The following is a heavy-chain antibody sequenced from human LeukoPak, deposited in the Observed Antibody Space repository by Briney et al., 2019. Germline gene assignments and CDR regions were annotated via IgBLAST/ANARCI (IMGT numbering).Heavy chain of an antibody. CDR1: GYTFTHYY. CDR2: VSPDVCDT. J-gene: IGHJ4*02. Sequence: ASVKVSRKVSGYTFTHYYMHWVQQAPGKGLEWMGLVSPDVCDTIYAQKFQGRVTIPADTSTDTAYVELSSMRSEDTAVYYCATNLLGLRSYYDSSGYYSPDYWGQGTLVTVSS. V-gene: IGHV1-69-2*01. CDR3: ATNLLGLRSYYDSSGYYSPDY. D-gene: IGHD3-22*01.